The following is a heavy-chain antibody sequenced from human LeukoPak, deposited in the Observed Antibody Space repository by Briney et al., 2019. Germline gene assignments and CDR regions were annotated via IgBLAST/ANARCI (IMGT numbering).Heavy chain of an antibody. CDR3: ARESLWFGELSRGAIDY. CDR2: IKQDGSEK. V-gene: IGHV3-7*01. D-gene: IGHD3-10*01. J-gene: IGHJ4*01. Sequence: GGSLRLSCAASGFTFSSYWMSWVRKAPGKGLEWVANIKQDGSEKYYVDSVKGRFTISRDNAKNSLYLQMNSLRAEDTAVYYCARESLWFGELSRGAIDYWGHGTLVTVSS. CDR1: GFTFSSYW.